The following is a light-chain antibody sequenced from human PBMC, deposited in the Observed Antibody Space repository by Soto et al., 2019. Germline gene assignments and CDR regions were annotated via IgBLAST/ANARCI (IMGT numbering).Light chain of an antibody. CDR2: NVR. V-gene: IGLV2-14*01. CDR1: SSDVGGYDY. CDR3: SSYTNSGTVL. J-gene: IGLJ2*01. Sequence: QSALTQPASVSGSPGQSITISCTGTSSDVGGYDYVSWYQQYAGKAPKLTIYNVRNRPSGVSNRFSGSKSGNTASLTISGLPPEDEADYFCSSYTNSGTVLFGGGTKLTVL.